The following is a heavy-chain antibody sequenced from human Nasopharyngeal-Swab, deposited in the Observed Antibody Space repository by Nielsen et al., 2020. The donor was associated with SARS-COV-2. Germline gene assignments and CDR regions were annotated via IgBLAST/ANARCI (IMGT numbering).Heavy chain of an antibody. J-gene: IGHJ4*02. CDR3: VRGRGYNRSWFDY. CDR1: GYTFTRYS. Sequence: ASVKVSCKASGYTFTRYSLHWVRQAPGQGLEWMGWISAYNGNTNYAQKLQGRVTMTTDTSTSTAYMELSRLTSDDTAVYYCVRGRGYNRSWFDYWGQGTLVTVSS. V-gene: IGHV1-18*01. D-gene: IGHD5-12*01. CDR2: ISAYNGNT.